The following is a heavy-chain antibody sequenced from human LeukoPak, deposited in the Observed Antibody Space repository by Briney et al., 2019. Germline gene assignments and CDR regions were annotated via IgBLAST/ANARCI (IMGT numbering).Heavy chain of an antibody. J-gene: IGHJ4*02. CDR3: ARPRYGRFDY. D-gene: IGHD4-17*01. V-gene: IGHV4-34*01. CDR1: GFTFSTYA. Sequence: GSLRLSCAVSGFTFSTYAMSWVRQAPGKGLEWIGEINHSGSTNYNPSLKSRVTISVDTSKNQFSLKLSSVTAADTAVYYCARPRYGRFDYWGQGTLVTVSS. CDR2: INHSGST.